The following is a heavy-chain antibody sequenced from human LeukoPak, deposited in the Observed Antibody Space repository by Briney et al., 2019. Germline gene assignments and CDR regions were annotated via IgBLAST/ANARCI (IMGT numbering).Heavy chain of an antibody. CDR3: ARDLNWLLFDY. J-gene: IGHJ4*02. V-gene: IGHV3-74*01. Sequence: GGSLRLSCAASGFTFSAYWMHWVCQAPGKGLVWVSRVKYDGSTTAYADSVKGRFTISRGNTRNILYLEMNSLRVEDTAVYYCARDLNWLLFDYWGQGALVTVSS. CDR1: GFTFSAYW. CDR2: VKYDGSTT. D-gene: IGHD3/OR15-3a*01.